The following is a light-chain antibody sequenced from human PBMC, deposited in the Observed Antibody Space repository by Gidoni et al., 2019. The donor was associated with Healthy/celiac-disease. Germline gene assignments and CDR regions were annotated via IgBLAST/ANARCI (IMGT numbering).Light chain of an antibody. Sequence: EIVMTQSPATLSVSPGERATLSCRASQSVSSNLAWYQQKPGQAPRLLIYGAATRATGSPARFRGSGSATEFTLTISSLQSEDFAVYYCQQYNNWPPGSFGQGTKLEIK. J-gene: IGKJ2*03. CDR1: QSVSSN. CDR2: GAA. V-gene: IGKV3-15*01. CDR3: QQYNNWPPGS.